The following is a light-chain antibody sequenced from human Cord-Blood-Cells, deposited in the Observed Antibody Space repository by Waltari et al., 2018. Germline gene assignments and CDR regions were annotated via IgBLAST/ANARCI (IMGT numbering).Light chain of an antibody. V-gene: IGKV3-11*01. CDR3: QQRSNWYT. CDR1: QSVSSY. CDR2: DAS. Sequence: EIVFTQSPATLSLSPVERATLSCRASQSVSSYLAWYQQKPGQAPRLLIYDASNRATGIPARFSGSGSGTDFTLTISSLEPEDFAVYYCQQRSNWYTFGQGTKLEIK. J-gene: IGKJ2*01.